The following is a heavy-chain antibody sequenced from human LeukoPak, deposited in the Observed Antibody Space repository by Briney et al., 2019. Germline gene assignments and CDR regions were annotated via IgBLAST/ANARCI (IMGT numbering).Heavy chain of an antibody. CDR3: ARETYHDILTGTDY. D-gene: IGHD3-9*01. Sequence: ASVKVSCKASGYTFGITWVRQAPGQGLEWMGAKYAQNLQGRVTMTTDTSTSTAYMELRSLRSDDTAMYYCARETYHDILTGTDYWGQGTLVTVSS. V-gene: IGHV1-18*01. CDR1: GYTFG. CDR2: A. J-gene: IGHJ4*02.